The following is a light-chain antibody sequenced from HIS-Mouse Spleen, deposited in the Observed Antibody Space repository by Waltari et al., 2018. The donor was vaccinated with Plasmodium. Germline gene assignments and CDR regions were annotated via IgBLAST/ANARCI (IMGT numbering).Light chain of an antibody. CDR2: DVS. CDR1: SSYVGGYHY. V-gene: IGLV2-11*01. CDR3: CSYAGSYTLV. J-gene: IGLJ2*01. Sequence: QSALTQPRSVSGSPGQSVTISCPGTSSYVGGYHYVSWYQQHPGKAPNLMIYDVSKRPSGVPDRFSGSKSGNTASLTISGLQAEDEADYYCCSYAGSYTLVFGGGTKLTVL.